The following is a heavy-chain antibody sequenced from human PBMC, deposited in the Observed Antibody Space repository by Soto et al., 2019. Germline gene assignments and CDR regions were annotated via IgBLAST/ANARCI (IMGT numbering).Heavy chain of an antibody. CDR2: LDWDSGGI. CDR3: ASLRYIGVAGKFDY. J-gene: IGHJ4*02. Sequence: EVQLVESGGGLVQPGRSLRLSCVASGFRFDGHAMHWVRQTPGKGLEWVSGLDWDSGGIDYADFVKGRFTISRDNAKNSLYLQMNSLRPEDTALYYCASLRYIGVAGKFDYWGQGTLVTVSS. V-gene: IGHV3-9*01. D-gene: IGHD2-21*01. CDR1: GFRFDGHA.